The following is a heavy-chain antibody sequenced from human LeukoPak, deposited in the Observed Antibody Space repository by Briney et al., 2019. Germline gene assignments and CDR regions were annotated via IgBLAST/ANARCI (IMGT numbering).Heavy chain of an antibody. V-gene: IGHV1-69*05. CDR1: GGTFSSYA. Sequence: ASVKVSCKASGGTFSSYAISWVRQAPGQGLEWMGGIIPIFGTANYAQKFQGRVTITTDESTSTAYMELSSLRSEDTAVYYCARAAPYCTNGVCYLGGSFDYWGQGTLVTVSS. CDR3: ARAAPYCTNGVCYLGGSFDY. CDR2: IIPIFGTA. J-gene: IGHJ4*02. D-gene: IGHD2-8*01.